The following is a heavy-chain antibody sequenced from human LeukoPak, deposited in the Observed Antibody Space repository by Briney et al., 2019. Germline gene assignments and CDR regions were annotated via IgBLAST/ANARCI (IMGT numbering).Heavy chain of an antibody. Sequence: PSETLSLTCAVSGGSISSGGYSWSWIRQPPGKGLEWIGYIYYSGSTYYNPSLKSRVTISVDTSKNQFSLKLSSVTAADTAVYYCARGVIYYYGSEGWFDPWGQGTLVTVSS. CDR3: ARGVIYYYGSEGWFDP. V-gene: IGHV4-30-4*07. D-gene: IGHD3-10*01. CDR2: IYYSGST. CDR1: GGSISSGGYS. J-gene: IGHJ5*02.